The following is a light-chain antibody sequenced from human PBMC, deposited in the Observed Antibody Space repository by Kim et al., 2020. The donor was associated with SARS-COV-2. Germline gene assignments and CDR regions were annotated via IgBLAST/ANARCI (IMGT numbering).Light chain of an antibody. V-gene: IGLV4-69*01. CDR3: QTWGTGTWV. J-gene: IGLJ3*02. CDR1: SGHSSYA. Sequence: ASVKLTCTLSSGHSSYAIAWHQQQPEKGPRYLMKLNSDGSHTKGDGIPDRFSGSSSGAERYLTISSRQSEDEADYYCQTWGTGTWVFGGGTQLTVL. CDR2: LNSDGSH.